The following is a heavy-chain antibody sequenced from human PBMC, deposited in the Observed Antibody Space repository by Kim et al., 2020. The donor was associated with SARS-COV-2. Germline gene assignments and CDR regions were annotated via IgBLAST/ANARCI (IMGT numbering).Heavy chain of an antibody. CDR2: IYDSGST. CDR3: ARRHSNYNWFDP. CDR1: GGSISGYY. D-gene: IGHD4-4*01. V-gene: IGHV4-4*07. Sequence: SETLSLTCTVSGGSISGYYWSWIRQPAGKGLEWIGRIYDSGSTTYNPSLKSRVTMSVDTSKNQFSLKLNSVTAADTALYYCARRHSNYNWFDPWAREPWSPSPQ. J-gene: IGHJ5*02.